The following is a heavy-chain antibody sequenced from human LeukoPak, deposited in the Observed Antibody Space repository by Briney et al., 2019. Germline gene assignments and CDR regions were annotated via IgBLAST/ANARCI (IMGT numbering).Heavy chain of an antibody. CDR1: GYTFTGYY. D-gene: IGHD4-23*01. CDR2: INPSGGST. V-gene: IGHV1-46*01. Sequence: ASVKVSCKASGYTFTGYYMHWVRQAPGQGLEWMGIINPSGGSTSYAQKFQGRVTMTRDTSTSTVYMELSSLRSEDTAVYYCARGDDGGNSDHYYFDYWGQGTLVTVSS. CDR3: ARGDDGGNSDHYYFDY. J-gene: IGHJ4*02.